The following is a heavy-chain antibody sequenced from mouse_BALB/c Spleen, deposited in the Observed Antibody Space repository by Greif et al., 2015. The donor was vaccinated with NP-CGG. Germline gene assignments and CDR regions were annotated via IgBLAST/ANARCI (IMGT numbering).Heavy chain of an antibody. Sequence: DVMLVESGGGIVQPGGSRKLSCAASGFTFSDYGMAWVRQAPGKGPECVAFTHNLAYSIYYADTVTGRFTISRANAKNALCLEMSSLRSEDTVVYYWSRDYDGSSYWYFDVWGFLTTVTVSS. CDR1: GFTFSDYG. J-gene: IGHJ1*01. CDR3: SRDYDGSSYWYFDV. V-gene: IGHV5-15*02. CDR2: THNLAYSI. D-gene: IGHD1-1*01.